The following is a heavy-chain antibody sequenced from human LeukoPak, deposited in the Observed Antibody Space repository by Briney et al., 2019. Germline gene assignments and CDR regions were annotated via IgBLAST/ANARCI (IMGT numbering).Heavy chain of an antibody. J-gene: IGHJ4*02. CDR1: GYTFTSYY. V-gene: IGHV1-46*01. CDR3: ARDAGFWSGYPPGGD. CDR2: INPSGGST. D-gene: IGHD3-3*01. Sequence: GASVKVSCKASGYTFTSYYMHWVRQAPGQGLEWMGIINPSGGSTSYAQKFQGRVTMTRDTSTSTVYMELSSLRSEDTAVYYCARDAGFWSGYPPGGDWGQGTLVTVSS.